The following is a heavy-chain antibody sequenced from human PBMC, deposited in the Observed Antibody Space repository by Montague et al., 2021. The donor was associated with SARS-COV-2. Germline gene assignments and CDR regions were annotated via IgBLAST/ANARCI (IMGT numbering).Heavy chain of an antibody. J-gene: IGHJ6*03. CDR1: GDSFSSNNAA. Sequence: CAISGDSFSSNNAAWNWIRQSPSRGLEWLGRTYYRSRWFNDYAVSIRSRITINPDTSKDQFSLQLNSVTPEDTAVYYCARATEWRGYYYYYYYMDVWGKGTTVTVSS. V-gene: IGHV6-1*01. CDR2: TYYRSRWFN. CDR3: ARATEWRGYYYYYYYMDV. D-gene: IGHD3-3*01.